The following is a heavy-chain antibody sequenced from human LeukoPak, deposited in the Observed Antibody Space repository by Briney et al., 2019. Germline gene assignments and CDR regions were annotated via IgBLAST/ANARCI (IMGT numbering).Heavy chain of an antibody. CDR1: GFTFSNYA. D-gene: IGHD5-18*01. CDR2: ISGSGGST. J-gene: IGHJ6*02. Sequence: PGGSLRLSCEGSGFTFSNYAMIWVRQAPGKGLEWVSAISGSGGSTFYADAVTGRFTISRDNSKNTFYLQMNSLRAEDTAVYYCAIEGYSYGYGMDVWGQGTTVTVSS. CDR3: AIEGYSYGYGMDV. V-gene: IGHV3-23*01.